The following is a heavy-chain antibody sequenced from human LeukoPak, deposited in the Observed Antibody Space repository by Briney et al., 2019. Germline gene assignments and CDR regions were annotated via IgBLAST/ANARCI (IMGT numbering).Heavy chain of an antibody. V-gene: IGHV3-21*04. CDR3: AKVPSGSFLRFDY. D-gene: IGHD1-26*01. CDR1: GFTFNTYN. Sequence: GGSLRLSCVASGFTFNTYNMHWVRQAPGKGLEWVSTISSSTSTYNYYADSVKGRFTISRDNAKNSLFLQLNSLRAEDTAVYYCAKVPSGSFLRFDYWGQGTLVTVSS. J-gene: IGHJ4*02. CDR2: ISSSTSTYN.